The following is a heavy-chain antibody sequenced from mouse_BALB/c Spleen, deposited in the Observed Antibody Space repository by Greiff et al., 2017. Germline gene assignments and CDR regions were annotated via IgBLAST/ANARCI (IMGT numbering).Heavy chain of an antibody. Sequence: EVKLQESGPGLVKPSQSLSLTCTVTGYSITSDYAWYWIRQFPGNKLEWMGYISYSGSTCHNPSLKSRISTTRDTSKNQYFQQLNSVTTEDTARYYGAGGGCIWSRRGGDMDYWGQGTSVPVSS. J-gene: IGHJ4*01. D-gene: IGHD1-1*02. V-gene: IGHV3-2*02. CDR2: ISYSGST. CDR1: GYSITSDYA. CDR3: AGGGCIWSRRGGDMDY.